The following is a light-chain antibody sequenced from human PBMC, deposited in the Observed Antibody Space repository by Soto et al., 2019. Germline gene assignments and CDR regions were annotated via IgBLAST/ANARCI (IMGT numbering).Light chain of an antibody. CDR2: LNSDGSL. CDR1: SGYSAYA. J-gene: IGLJ2*01. V-gene: IGLV4-69*01. CDR3: QAWDTGIHVI. Sequence: QLVLTQSPSASASLGASVKLTCTLSSGYSAYAIAWHQQQPGKGPRYLMKLNSDGSLSRGDEIPDRFSGSSSGAERYLTISSLQYEDEADYYCQAWDTGIHVIFGGGTKLTVL.